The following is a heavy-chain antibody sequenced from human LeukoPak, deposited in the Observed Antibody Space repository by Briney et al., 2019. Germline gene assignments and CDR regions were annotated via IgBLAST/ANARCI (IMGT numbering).Heavy chain of an antibody. V-gene: IGHV4-4*02. CDR2: IYHSGST. CDR1: GGSISSSNW. CDR3: ARGYCSGGSCYSWDDY. Sequence: PSGTLSLTCAVSGGSISSSNWWSWVRQPPGQGLEWIGEIYHSGSTNYNPSLKSRVTISVDKSKNQFSLNLSSVTAADTAVYYCARGYCSGGSCYSWDDYWGQGTLVTVSS. D-gene: IGHD2-15*01. J-gene: IGHJ4*02.